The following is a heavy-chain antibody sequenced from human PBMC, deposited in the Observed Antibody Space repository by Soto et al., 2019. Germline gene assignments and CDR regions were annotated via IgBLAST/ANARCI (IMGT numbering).Heavy chain of an antibody. D-gene: IGHD3-9*01. CDR2: ITGSSSYI. V-gene: IGHV3-21*06. CDR1: GFIFSSHN. J-gene: IGHJ6*02. Sequence: DVQLVESGGGLVKPGGSLRLSCAASGFIFSSHNMNWVRQAPGKGLEWVSSITGSSSYIFYADSVKGRLTISRDNAKNTVYLQLNSLRAQDTGVYYCARLVESETGYGMDVWGQGTTVTVSS. CDR3: ARLVESETGYGMDV.